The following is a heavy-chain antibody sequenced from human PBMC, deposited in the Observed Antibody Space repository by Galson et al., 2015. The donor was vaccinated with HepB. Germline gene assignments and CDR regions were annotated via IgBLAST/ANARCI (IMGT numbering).Heavy chain of an antibody. D-gene: IGHD2-15*01. CDR1: GGSISSGTYY. CDR3: ARGIGSDWFDP. V-gene: IGHV4-61*02. Sequence: TLSLTCTVSGGSISSGTYYWSWIRQPAGKGLEWIGRIYTSGSTNYNPSLKSRVTMSVDTSKNQFSLKVSSVTAADTAVYYCARGIGSDWFDPWGQGTLVTVSS. CDR2: IYTSGST. J-gene: IGHJ5*02.